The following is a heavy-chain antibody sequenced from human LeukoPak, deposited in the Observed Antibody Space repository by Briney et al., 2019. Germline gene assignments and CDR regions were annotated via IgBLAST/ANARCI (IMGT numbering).Heavy chain of an antibody. CDR2: IYYSGST. V-gene: IGHV4-39*01. D-gene: IGHD3-10*01. CDR3: ARRAGSGSRFTHYYYYYYMDV. CDR1: GGSISSSDYD. J-gene: IGHJ6*03. Sequence: SETLSLTCTVSGGSISSSDYDWGWIRQPPGKGLEWIGTIYYSGSTYYNPSLKSRVTISVDTSKNQFSLKLSSVTAADTAVYYCARRAGSGSRFTHYYYYYYMDVWDKGTTVTISS.